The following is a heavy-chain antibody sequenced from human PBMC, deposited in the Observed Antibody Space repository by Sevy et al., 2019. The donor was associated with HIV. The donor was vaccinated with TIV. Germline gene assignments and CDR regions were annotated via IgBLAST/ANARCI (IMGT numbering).Heavy chain of an antibody. CDR3: ARVPIIAAAGMYYFDY. CDR2: ISWNSRNI. V-gene: IGHV3-9*01. J-gene: IGHJ4*02. CDR1: GFPFNDHA. D-gene: IGHD6-13*01. Sequence: GGSLRLSCAASGFPFNDHAMHWVRQVPGKGLEWVSGISWNSRNIGYADSVKGRFTISRDNAKNSLYLQMNSLRAEDTAVYYCARVPIIAAAGMYYFDYWGQGTLVTVSS.